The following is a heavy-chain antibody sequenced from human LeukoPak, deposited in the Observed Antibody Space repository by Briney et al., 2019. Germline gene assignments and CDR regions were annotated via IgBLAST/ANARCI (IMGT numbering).Heavy chain of an antibody. Sequence: GASVKVSCKVSGYTLADLAMHWVRQAPGQGLEWMGGFDPEAGERIYAQKFQGRVTMTEDTSTDTADMELSSLGSDDTAVYFCATASRGYDYVWGSLYGLDVWGKGTTVTVSS. CDR3: ATASRGYDYVWGSLYGLDV. V-gene: IGHV1-24*01. D-gene: IGHD3-16*01. CDR2: FDPEAGER. J-gene: IGHJ6*04. CDR1: GYTLADLA.